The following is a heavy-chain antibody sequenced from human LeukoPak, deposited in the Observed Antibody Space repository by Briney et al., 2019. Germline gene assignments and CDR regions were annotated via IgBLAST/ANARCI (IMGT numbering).Heavy chain of an antibody. V-gene: IGHV1-2*02. D-gene: IGHD4-23*01. CDR1: EYTFTGHS. CDR3: ARDLYGGTSATFDY. J-gene: IGHJ4*02. CDR2: IKPNSGGT. Sequence: GASVKVSCKASEYTFTGHSMYWVRQAPGQGLEWMGWIKPNSGGTNYAQKFQGRVTMTSDTSISSAYMELSRLRSDDRAVYYCARDLYGGTSATFDYWGQGTLVTVSS.